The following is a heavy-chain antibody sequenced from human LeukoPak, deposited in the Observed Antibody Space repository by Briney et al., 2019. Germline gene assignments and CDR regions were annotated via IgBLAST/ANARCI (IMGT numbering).Heavy chain of an antibody. J-gene: IGHJ4*02. CDR3: ARDLFSSSSGYQIRLFDY. Sequence: GGSLRLSCAASGFIFDDYTMHWVRQAPGKGLEWVSGISWNGGNRDYAGSVKGRFTISRDNSKNTLYLQMNSLRAEDTAVYYCARDLFSSSSGYQIRLFDYWGQGTLVTVSS. CDR1: GFIFDDYT. CDR2: ISWNGGNR. V-gene: IGHV3-9*01. D-gene: IGHD3-22*01.